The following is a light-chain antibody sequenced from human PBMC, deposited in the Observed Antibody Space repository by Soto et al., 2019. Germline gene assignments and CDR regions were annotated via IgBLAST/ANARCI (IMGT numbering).Light chain of an antibody. CDR1: QGISSY. J-gene: IGKJ2*01. Sequence: DIQLTQSPSLLSASVGDRVAISCRASQGISSYLAWYQQKPGRAPKLLIHGASTLQSGVPSRFSGSRSGTEFTIPTSSLQPEDFATYYCQQLDSSPYTFGQGTKLEMK. CDR2: GAS. CDR3: QQLDSSPYT. V-gene: IGKV1-9*01.